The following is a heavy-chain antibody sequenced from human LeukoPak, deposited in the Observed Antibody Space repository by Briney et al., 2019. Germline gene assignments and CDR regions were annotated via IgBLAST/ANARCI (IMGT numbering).Heavy chain of an antibody. J-gene: IGHJ4*02. CDR2: ISGSGGST. V-gene: IGHV3-23*01. D-gene: IGHD3-22*01. Sequence: PGGSLRLSCAASGFXFSSYAMSWVRQAPGKGLKWVSAISGSGGSTYYADSVKGRFTISRDNSKNTLYLQMNSLRAEDTAVYYCAKDLNTGYDSSGYFDYWGQGTLVTVSS. CDR3: AKDLNTGYDSSGYFDY. CDR1: GFXFSSYA.